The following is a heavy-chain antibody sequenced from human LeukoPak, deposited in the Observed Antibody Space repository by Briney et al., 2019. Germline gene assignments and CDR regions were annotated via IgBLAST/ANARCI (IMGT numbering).Heavy chain of an antibody. D-gene: IGHD3-22*01. CDR2: ISYDGSNK. V-gene: IGHV3-30-3*01. CDR1: GFTFNSYA. Sequence: PGGSLRLSCAASGFTFNSYAMHWVRQAPGRGLEWVAVISYDGSNKYYADSVKGRFTISRDNSKNTLYLQMNSLRAEDTAVYYCAREMNYYDSSGLGRYWGQGTLVTVSS. J-gene: IGHJ4*02. CDR3: AREMNYYDSSGLGRY.